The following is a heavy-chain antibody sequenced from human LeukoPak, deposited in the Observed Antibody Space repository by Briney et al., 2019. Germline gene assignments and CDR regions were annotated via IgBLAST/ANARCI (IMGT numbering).Heavy chain of an antibody. CDR2: IYYTGST. V-gene: IGHV4-39*01. D-gene: IGHD1-26*01. Sequence: SETLSLTCSVSGASISGGTYYWGWIRQPPGKRLEWIGSIYYTGSTYDNPSLKSRVAISVDTSKNQFSLKLSSVTAADTAVYYCARRGGSGRAFDYWGQGTLVTVSS. CDR3: ARRGGSGRAFDY. J-gene: IGHJ4*02. CDR1: GASISGGTYY.